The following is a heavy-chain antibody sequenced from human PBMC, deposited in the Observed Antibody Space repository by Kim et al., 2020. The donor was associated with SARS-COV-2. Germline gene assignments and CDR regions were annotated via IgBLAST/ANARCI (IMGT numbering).Heavy chain of an antibody. V-gene: IGHV3-53*01. Sequence: GGSLRLSCAASGFTVSSNYMSWVRQAPGKGLEWVSVIYSGGSTYYADSVKGRFTISRDNSKNTLYLQMNSLRAEDTAVYYCARDQGGSGWYRSDYYYYYGMDVWGQGTTVTVSS. CDR3: ARDQGGSGWYRSDYYYYYGMDV. CDR2: IYSGGST. J-gene: IGHJ6*02. CDR1: GFTVSSNY. D-gene: IGHD6-19*01.